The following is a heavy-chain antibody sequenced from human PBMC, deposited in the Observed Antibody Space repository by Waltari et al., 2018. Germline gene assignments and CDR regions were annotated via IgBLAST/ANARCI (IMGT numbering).Heavy chain of an antibody. Sequence: QVQLQESGPGLVKPSETLSLTCTVSGYSITSGYYWGCIRQPPGKGLEWIGSIYHSGKTYYNPSLKGRLTISVDTSKNQFSLRLSSVTAADTAVYDCARAPMSGAATGTFDFWGLGSLVTVSP. V-gene: IGHV4-38-2*02. CDR3: ARAPMSGAATGTFDF. CDR2: IYHSGKT. J-gene: IGHJ4*02. CDR1: GYSITSGYY. D-gene: IGHD6-13*01.